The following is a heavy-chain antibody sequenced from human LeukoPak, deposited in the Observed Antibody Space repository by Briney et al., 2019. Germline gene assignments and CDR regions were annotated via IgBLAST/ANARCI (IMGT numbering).Heavy chain of an antibody. Sequence: GGSLRLSCAASGFTFSSYEMNWVRQAPGKGLEWVSYSSSSGSTIYYADSVKGRFTISRDNAKNSLYLQMNSLRAEVTAVYYCAREHCSSTSCSYFDYWGQGTLVTVSS. CDR1: GFTFSSYE. CDR3: AREHCSSTSCSYFDY. CDR2: SSSSGSTI. V-gene: IGHV3-48*03. D-gene: IGHD2-2*01. J-gene: IGHJ4*02.